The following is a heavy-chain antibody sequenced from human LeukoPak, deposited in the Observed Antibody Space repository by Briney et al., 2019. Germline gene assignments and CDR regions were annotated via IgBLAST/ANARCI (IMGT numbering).Heavy chain of an antibody. J-gene: IGHJ4*02. CDR3: ARMIMGAVDY. Sequence: GGSLRLSCAASGFTFSSYWMGWVRQPPGKGLEWVANIKQDGTEKYYVDSVKGRFTIARDNAKNSLYLQMNSLRAEDTAVFCGARMIMGAVDYWGQGTLVTVSS. V-gene: IGHV3-7*01. D-gene: IGHD1-26*01. CDR2: IKQDGTEK. CDR1: GFTFSSYW.